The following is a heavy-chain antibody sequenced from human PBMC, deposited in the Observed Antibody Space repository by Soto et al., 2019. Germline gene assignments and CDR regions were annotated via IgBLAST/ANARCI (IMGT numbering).Heavy chain of an antibody. Sequence: QVQLQETGPGLVKPSGTLSLTCAVSSGSISSSNWWNWVRQPPGKELEWIGEIYHSGLIKYNPSLKRRVTISVDKSKNQFSLKLSSVTAADTAVYYCARERLTGGGAFDIWGQGTMVTVSS. CDR1: SGSISSSNW. D-gene: IGHD7-27*01. CDR3: ARERLTGGGAFDI. V-gene: IGHV4-4*02. J-gene: IGHJ3*02. CDR2: IYHSGLI.